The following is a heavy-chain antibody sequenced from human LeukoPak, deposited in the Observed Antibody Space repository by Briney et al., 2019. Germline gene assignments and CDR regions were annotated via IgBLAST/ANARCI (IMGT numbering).Heavy chain of an antibody. D-gene: IGHD2-15*01. CDR1: GGSFSGYY. Sequence: SETLSLTCAVYGGSFSGYYWSWIRQPPGEGLEWIAKINHSGSTNYNPSLKSRVTISVDTSKNQFSLKLSSVTAADTAVYYCAREDADCSGGTCFYNWFDPWGQGTLVTVSS. J-gene: IGHJ5*02. CDR3: AREDADCSGGTCFYNWFDP. CDR2: INHSGST. V-gene: IGHV4-34*01.